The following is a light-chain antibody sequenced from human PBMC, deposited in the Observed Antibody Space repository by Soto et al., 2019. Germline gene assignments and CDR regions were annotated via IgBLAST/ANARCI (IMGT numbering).Light chain of an antibody. CDR2: RNN. V-gene: IGLV1-47*01. Sequence: QSVLTQPPSASGTPGQRVTVSCSGSSSNIGTNYVYWYQQLPGTAPKLLIYRNNRRPSGVPDRFSGSKSGTSASLAISGLRSEDEAEYYCAAWDDSLSGQVVFGGGTKLTVL. J-gene: IGLJ2*01. CDR1: SSNIGTNY. CDR3: AAWDDSLSGQVV.